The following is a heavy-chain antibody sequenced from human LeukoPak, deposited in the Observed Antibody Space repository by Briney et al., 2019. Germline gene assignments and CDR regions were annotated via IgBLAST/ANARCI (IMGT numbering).Heavy chain of an antibody. V-gene: IGHV3-66*02. CDR3: ARATSPTVLDAFDI. J-gene: IGHJ3*02. CDR1: GFTVSSNY. Sequence: GGSLRLSCAASGFTVSSNYMSWVRQAPGKGLEWVSVIYSGGSTYYADSVKGRFTISRDNSRNTLYLQMNSLRAEDTAVYYCARATSPTVLDAFDIWGQGTMVTVSS. D-gene: IGHD4-17*01. CDR2: IYSGGST.